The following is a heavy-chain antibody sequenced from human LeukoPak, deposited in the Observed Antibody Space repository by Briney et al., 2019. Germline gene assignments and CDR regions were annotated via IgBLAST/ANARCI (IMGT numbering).Heavy chain of an antibody. CDR3: ARHPVVSIAARYFDY. J-gene: IGHJ4*02. V-gene: IGHV4-39*01. D-gene: IGHD6-6*01. CDR1: GGSISSSSYY. CDR2: IYYSGST. Sequence: SETLSLTCTVSGGSISSSSYYWGWIRQPPGKGLKWIGSIYYSGSTYYNPSLKSRVTISVDTSKNQFSLKLSSVTAADTAVYYCARHPVVSIAARYFDYWGQGTLVTVSS.